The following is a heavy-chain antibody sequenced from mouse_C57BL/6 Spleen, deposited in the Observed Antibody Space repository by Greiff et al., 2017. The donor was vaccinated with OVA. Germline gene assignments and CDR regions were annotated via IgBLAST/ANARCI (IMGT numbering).Heavy chain of an antibody. CDR2: INPSTGGT. CDR1: GYSFTGYY. Sequence: EVKLQESGPELVKPGASVKISCKASGYSFTGYYMNWVKQSPEKSLEWIGEINPSTGGTTYNQKFKAKATLTVDKSSSTAYMQLKSLTSEDSAVYYCARSLNWDEGAYWGQGTLVTVSA. J-gene: IGHJ3*01. D-gene: IGHD4-1*02. V-gene: IGHV1-42*01. CDR3: ARSLNWDEGAY.